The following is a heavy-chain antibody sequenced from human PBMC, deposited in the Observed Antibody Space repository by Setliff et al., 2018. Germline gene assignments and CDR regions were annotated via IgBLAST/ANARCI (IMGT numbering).Heavy chain of an antibody. CDR3: FGAGTCSY. J-gene: IGHJ4*02. CDR2: IKEEGGEI. D-gene: IGHD3-10*01. V-gene: IGHV3-7*01. CDR1: GYTFSRYW. Sequence: QAGGSLRLSCSASGYTFSRYWMDWVRQAPGKGLEWVANIKEEGGEIYYADSVKGRFTISRDNAKNSLSLQMNNLRTEDTAVYYCFGAGTCSYWGQGTLVTVSS.